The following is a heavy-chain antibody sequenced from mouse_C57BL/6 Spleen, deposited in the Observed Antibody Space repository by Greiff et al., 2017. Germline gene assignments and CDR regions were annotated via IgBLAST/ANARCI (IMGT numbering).Heavy chain of an antibody. CDR2: ISSGSSTI. J-gene: IGHJ4*01. CDR1: GFTFSDYG. V-gene: IGHV5-17*01. Sequence: EVQLQESGGGLVKPGGSLKLSCAASGFTFSDYGMHWVRQAPEKGLEWVAYISSGSSTIYYADTVKGRFTISRDNAKNTLFLQMTSLRSEDTAMYYCASDYDYDGNAMDYWGQGTSVTVSS. D-gene: IGHD2-4*01. CDR3: ASDYDYDGNAMDY.